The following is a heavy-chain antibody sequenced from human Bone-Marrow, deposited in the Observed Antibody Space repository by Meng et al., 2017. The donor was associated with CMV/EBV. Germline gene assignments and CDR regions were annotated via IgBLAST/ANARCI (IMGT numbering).Heavy chain of an antibody. Sequence: AFLVCSFSGYYWSWIRQPPGKGLEWIGEINHSGSTNYNPSLKSRVTISVDTSKNQFSLKLSSVTAADTAVYYCARAASGVPRSLGYWGQGTLVTVSS. V-gene: IGHV4-34*01. J-gene: IGHJ4*02. CDR2: INHSGST. CDR3: ARAASGVPRSLGY. CDR1: VCSFSGYY. D-gene: IGHD1-26*01.